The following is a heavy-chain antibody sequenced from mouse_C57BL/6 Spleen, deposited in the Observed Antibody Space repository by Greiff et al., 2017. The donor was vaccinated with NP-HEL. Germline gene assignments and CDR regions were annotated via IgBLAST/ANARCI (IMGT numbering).Heavy chain of an antibody. J-gene: IGHJ1*03. CDR2: ISSGGSYT. CDR3: ARHAPYDYDGYFDV. V-gene: IGHV5-6*01. CDR1: GFTFSSYG. Sequence: EVQWVESGGDLVKPGGSLKLSCAASGFTFSSYGMSWVRQTPDKRLEWVATISSGGSYTYYPDSVKGRFTISRDNAKNALYLQMSSLKSEDTAMYYCARHAPYDYDGYFDVWGTGTTVTVSS. D-gene: IGHD2-4*01.